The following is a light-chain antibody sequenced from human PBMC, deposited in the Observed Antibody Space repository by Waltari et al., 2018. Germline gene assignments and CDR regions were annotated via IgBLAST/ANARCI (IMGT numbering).Light chain of an antibody. CDR3: QAWDSSTYVV. Sequence: SYELTQPPSVSVSPGQTASITCSGDKLGDTYACWYQQKPGQSPVLVIYQDSKRPSGIPGRFSGSNAGNTATLTISGTQAMDEADYYCQAWDSSTYVVFGGGTKLTVL. CDR1: KLGDTY. V-gene: IGLV3-1*01. CDR2: QDS. J-gene: IGLJ2*01.